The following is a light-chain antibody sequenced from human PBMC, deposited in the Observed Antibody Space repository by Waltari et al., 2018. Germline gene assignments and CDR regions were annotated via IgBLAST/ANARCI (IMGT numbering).Light chain of an antibody. CDR2: EDN. J-gene: IGLJ1*01. CDR3: QSYDSSNHYV. CDR1: SGSIASNY. Sequence: NFMLTQPHSVSESPGKTVPISCTRISGSIASNYGQWYRQRPGSAPTTVIYEDNQRPSGVPDRFSGSIDSSSNSASLTISGLKTEDEADYYCQSYDSSNHYVFGTGTKVTVL. V-gene: IGLV6-57*03.